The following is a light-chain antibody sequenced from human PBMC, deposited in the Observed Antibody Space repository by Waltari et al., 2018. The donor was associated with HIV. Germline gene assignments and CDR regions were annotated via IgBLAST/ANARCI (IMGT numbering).Light chain of an antibody. CDR1: ALPKTY. J-gene: IGLJ3*02. V-gene: IGLV3-16*01. CDR2: KDK. CDR3: LSADSSGTYWV. Sequence: SYELTQPPSVSVSQGQMARLTCSGEALPKTYVSWYQQKPGQAPVLVIYKDKERPSGIPERFSGSSSGTMVTLTISGVQAEDEADYYCLSADSSGTYWVFGGGTEVTVL.